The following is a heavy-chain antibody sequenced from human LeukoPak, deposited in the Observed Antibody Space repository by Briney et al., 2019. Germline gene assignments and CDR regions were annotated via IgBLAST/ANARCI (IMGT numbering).Heavy chain of an antibody. CDR1: GFTFSSYE. CDR2: ISSSGSTI. CDR3: ASSGSYLFKDAFDI. V-gene: IGHV3-48*03. J-gene: IGHJ3*02. Sequence: GGSLGLSCAASGFTFSSYEMNWVRQAPGKGLEWVSYISSSGSTIYYADSVKGRFTISRDNAKNSLYLQMNSLRAEDTAVYYCASSGSYLFKDAFDIWGQGTMVTVSS. D-gene: IGHD1-26*01.